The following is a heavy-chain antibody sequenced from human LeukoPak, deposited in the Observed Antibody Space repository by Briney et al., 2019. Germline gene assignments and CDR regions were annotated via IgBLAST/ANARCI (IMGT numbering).Heavy chain of an antibody. CDR2: ITHSGST. CDR3: ARGPRIVPADDGYYYMDV. V-gene: IGHV4-34*01. Sequence: SETLSLTCAVYGGSFSDYYWTWLRQPPGKGLEWIGEITHSGSTNYNPSLKSRVSISVDTSNNQFSLNLRYVTAADTAVYYCARGPRIVPADDGYYYMDVWGKGTTVTVS. CDR1: GGSFSDYY. J-gene: IGHJ6*03. D-gene: IGHD2-2*01.